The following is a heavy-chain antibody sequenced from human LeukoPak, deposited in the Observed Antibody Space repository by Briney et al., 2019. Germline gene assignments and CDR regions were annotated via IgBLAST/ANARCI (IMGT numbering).Heavy chain of an antibody. CDR1: GFTFNTYT. V-gene: IGHV3-48*01. CDR2: ISGSSGII. J-gene: IGHJ4*02. Sequence: GGSLRLSCAASGFTFNTYTMNWVRQAPGKGLEWVSYISGSSGIIDYADSVRGRFTISRDNAKNSLYLQMNSLRAEDTAVYYCARGSTYCESSGQVPFDYWGQGTLVTVSS. D-gene: IGHD3-22*01. CDR3: ARGSTYCESSGQVPFDY.